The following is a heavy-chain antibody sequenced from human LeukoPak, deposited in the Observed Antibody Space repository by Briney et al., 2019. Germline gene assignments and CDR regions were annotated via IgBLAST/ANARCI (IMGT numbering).Heavy chain of an antibody. CDR1: GGSISSGSYY. CDR2: IYTSGST. CDR3: ARATGYFDY. Sequence: SQTLSLTCTVSGGSISSGSYYWGWIRQPAGKGLEWIGRIYTSGSTNYNPSLKSRVTISVDTSKNQFSLTLSSVTAADMAVYSCARATGYFDYWGQGTPVTVSS. J-gene: IGHJ4*01. V-gene: IGHV4-61*02.